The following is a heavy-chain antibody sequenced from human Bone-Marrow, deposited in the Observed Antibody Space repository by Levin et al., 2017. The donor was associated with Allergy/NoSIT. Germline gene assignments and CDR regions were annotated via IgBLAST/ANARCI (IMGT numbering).Heavy chain of an antibody. CDR3: ARSPVPSTWNDYSFEY. CDR1: GYTLSSFG. Sequence: ASVKVSRKASGYTLSSFGINWVRQAPGQGLEWMGWISPNNGNTNYAQKFQGRVTMTTDTSTNTAYLELRSLRSDDRAVYYCARSPVPSTWNDYSFEYWGQGTLVTVSS. V-gene: IGHV1-18*01. D-gene: IGHD3-3*01. J-gene: IGHJ4*02. CDR2: ISPNNGNT.